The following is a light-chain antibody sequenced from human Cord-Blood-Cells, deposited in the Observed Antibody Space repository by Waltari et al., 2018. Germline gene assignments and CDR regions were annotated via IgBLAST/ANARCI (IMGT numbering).Light chain of an antibody. Sequence: EIVLKQSPGTLSLSPGERATLSCRASQSVSSSYLAWYQQKPGQAPRLLIYGASSRATGIPDRFSGSGSGTDCTLTISRLEPEDFAVYYCQQYGSSPLTFVGGTKVEIK. J-gene: IGKJ4*01. CDR3: QQYGSSPLT. V-gene: IGKV3-20*01. CDR1: QSVSSSY. CDR2: GAS.